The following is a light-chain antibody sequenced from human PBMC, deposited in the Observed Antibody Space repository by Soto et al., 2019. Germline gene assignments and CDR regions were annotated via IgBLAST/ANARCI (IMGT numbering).Light chain of an antibody. CDR3: AAWDDSLTGVV. J-gene: IGLJ3*02. Sequence: QSVLTQPTSASGTPGQRVTISCSGSSSNIGTNTVAWYQQLPGTAPKLVIYSNSHRPSGVPDRFSGSKSGTSASLAISGLQSEDEADYYCAAWDDSLTGVVFGGGTKLTVL. V-gene: IGLV1-44*01. CDR2: SNS. CDR1: SSNIGTNT.